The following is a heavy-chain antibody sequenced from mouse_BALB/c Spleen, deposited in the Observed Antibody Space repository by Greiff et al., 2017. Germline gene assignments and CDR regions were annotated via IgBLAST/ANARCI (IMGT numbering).Heavy chain of an antibody. J-gene: IGHJ3*01. V-gene: IGHV7-3*02. D-gene: IGHD2-14*01. CDR2: IRNKANGYTT. Sequence: EVQRVESGGGLVQPGGSLRLSCATSGFTFTDYYMSWVRQPPGRALEWLGFIRNKANGYTTEYSASVKGRFTISRDNSQSILYLQMNTLRAEDSATYYCARVDYRDDGPWFAYGGQGTLVTVSA. CDR1: GFTFTDYY. CDR3: ARVDYRDDGPWFAY.